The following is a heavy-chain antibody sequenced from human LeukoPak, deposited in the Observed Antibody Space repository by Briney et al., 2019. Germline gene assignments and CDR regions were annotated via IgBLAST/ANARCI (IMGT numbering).Heavy chain of an antibody. J-gene: IGHJ4*02. CDR2: ISTSGTTI. D-gene: IGHD3-16*02. CDR1: GITFSDHS. Sequence: PGGSLRLSCAASGITFSDHSMNWVRQAPGKGLEWVSYISTSGTTIYYADSVKGRFTISRDNAKKSLYLQMNSLRDEDTAVYYCARVPLPKQGPSDYWGQGTLVTVSS. CDR3: ARVPLPKQGPSDY. V-gene: IGHV3-48*02.